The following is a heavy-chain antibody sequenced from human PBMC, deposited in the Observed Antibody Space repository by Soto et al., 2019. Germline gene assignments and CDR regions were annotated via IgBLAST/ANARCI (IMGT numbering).Heavy chain of an antibody. J-gene: IGHJ4*02. CDR1: GFTFSSYG. V-gene: IGHV3-30*18. D-gene: IGHD3-10*01. CDR2: ISYDGSDK. Sequence: QVQLVESGGGVVQPGRSLRLSCAASGFTFSSYGMHWVRQAPGKGLEWVAVISYDGSDKYYADSVKGRFTISRDNSRNTLNLQMNYLSAEDTAVYYCANDSLRDIWFGEFRADYWGQGTLVTVSS. CDR3: ANDSLRDIWFGEFRADY.